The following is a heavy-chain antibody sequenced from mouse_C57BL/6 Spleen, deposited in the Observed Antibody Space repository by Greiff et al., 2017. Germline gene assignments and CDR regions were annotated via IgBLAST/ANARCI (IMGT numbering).Heavy chain of an antibody. CDR2: IYPSDSET. CDR3: ARHSSGGDY. J-gene: IGHJ2*01. V-gene: IGHV1-61*01. Sequence: VQLQQPGAELVRPGSSVKLSCKASGYTFTSYWMDWVKQRPGQGLEWIGNIYPSDSETHYNQKFKDKATLTVDKSSSTAYMQLSSLTSEDSAVYYCARHSSGGDYWGQGTTLTVSS. CDR1: GYTFTSYW. D-gene: IGHD3-2*02.